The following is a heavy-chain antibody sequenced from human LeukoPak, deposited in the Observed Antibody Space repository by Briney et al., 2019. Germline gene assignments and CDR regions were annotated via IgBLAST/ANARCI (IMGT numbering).Heavy chain of an antibody. CDR3: ARAAYYDFWSGYHHAFDI. CDR1: GFTFSSYA. CDR2: ISYDGSNK. D-gene: IGHD3-3*01. V-gene: IGHV3-30-3*01. Sequence: GGSLRLSCAASGFTFSSYAMHWVRQAPGKGLEWVAVISYDGSNKYYADSVKGRFTISRDNSKNTLYLQMNSLRAEDTAVYYCARAAYYDFWSGYHHAFDIWGQGTMVTVSS. J-gene: IGHJ3*02.